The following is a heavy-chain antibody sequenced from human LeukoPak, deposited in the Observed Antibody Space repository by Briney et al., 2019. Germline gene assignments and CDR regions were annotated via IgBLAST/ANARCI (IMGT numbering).Heavy chain of an antibody. CDR3: ARDRLITMIVQVDAFDY. CDR1: GYTFTSYY. Sequence: ASVNVSCKASGYTFTSYYMHWVRQAPGQGLEWMGIINPSGGSTSYAQKFQGRVTMTRDTSTSTVYMELSSLRSEDTAVYYCARDRLITMIVQVDAFDYWGQGTQVTVSS. J-gene: IGHJ4*02. D-gene: IGHD3-22*01. V-gene: IGHV1-46*01. CDR2: INPSGGST.